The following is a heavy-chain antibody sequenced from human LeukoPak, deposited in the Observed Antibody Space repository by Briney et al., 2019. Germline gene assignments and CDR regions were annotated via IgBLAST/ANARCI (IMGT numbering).Heavy chain of an antibody. CDR3: ARELIAVAGIEIDY. V-gene: IGHV1-2*02. D-gene: IGHD6-19*01. CDR1: GYTFTGYY. J-gene: IGHJ4*02. Sequence: EASVKVSCKASGYTFTGYYMHWVRQAPGQGLEWMGWINPNSGGTNYAQKFQGRVTMTRDTSISTAYMELSRLRSDDTAVYYCARELIAVAGIEIDYWGQGTLVTVSS. CDR2: INPNSGGT.